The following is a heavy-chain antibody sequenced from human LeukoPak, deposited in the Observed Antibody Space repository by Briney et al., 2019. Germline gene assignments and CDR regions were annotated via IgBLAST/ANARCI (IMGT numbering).Heavy chain of an antibody. D-gene: IGHD4-23*01. J-gene: IGHJ5*02. CDR2: IKQDESAK. V-gene: IGHV3-7*01. Sequence: GGSLRLSCAASGFTFSNHWMTWVRQAPGKGLEWVANIKQDESAKYYVDSVRGRFTISRDNAKNSLYLQMNSLRAEDTAVYYCARGLTLVSPWGQGTLVTVSS. CDR3: ARGLTLVSP. CDR1: GFTFSNHW.